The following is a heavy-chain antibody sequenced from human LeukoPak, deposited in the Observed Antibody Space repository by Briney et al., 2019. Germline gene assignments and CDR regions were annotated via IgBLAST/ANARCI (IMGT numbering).Heavy chain of an antibody. CDR2: ISSSGA. D-gene: IGHD1-1*01. J-gene: IGHJ4*02. CDR1: RFTFSSYA. V-gene: IGHV3-23*01. Sequence: PGGSLRLSCAASRFTFSSYAMSWVRQAPGKGLEWVSAISSSGAYYADSVKGRFTISRDNSKNTLYLQMNSLRAEDTAVYYCAKDATGTTAYYFDSWGQGTLVTFSS. CDR3: AKDATGTTAYYFDS.